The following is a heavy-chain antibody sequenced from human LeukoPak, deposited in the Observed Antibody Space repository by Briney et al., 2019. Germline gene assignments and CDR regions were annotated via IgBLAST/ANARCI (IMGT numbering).Heavy chain of an antibody. Sequence: ASVKVSCKASGYTFTGYYMHWVRQAPGQGLEWMGWINPNSGGTNYAQKFQGWVTMTRDTPISTAYMELSRLRSDDTAVYYCARAMSSYSSGWYFDYWGQGTLVTVSS. D-gene: IGHD6-19*01. V-gene: IGHV1-2*04. CDR2: INPNSGGT. CDR1: GYTFTGYY. J-gene: IGHJ4*02. CDR3: ARAMSSYSSGWYFDY.